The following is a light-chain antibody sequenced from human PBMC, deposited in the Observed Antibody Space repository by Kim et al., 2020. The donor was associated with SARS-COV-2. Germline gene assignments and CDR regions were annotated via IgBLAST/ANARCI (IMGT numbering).Light chain of an antibody. CDR2: DIN. CDR3: LLTYSGIRL. V-gene: IGLV7-46*01. Sequence: QAVVTQEPSLTVYPGGTVTLTCGSSAGPVTSGHYPYWFRQKPGQAPRTLIYDINNRNAWTPVRFSGSLPGGKAALTLSGAQPEDEADYFCLLTYSGIRLFGGGTQLTVL. CDR1: AGPVTSGHY. J-gene: IGLJ2*01.